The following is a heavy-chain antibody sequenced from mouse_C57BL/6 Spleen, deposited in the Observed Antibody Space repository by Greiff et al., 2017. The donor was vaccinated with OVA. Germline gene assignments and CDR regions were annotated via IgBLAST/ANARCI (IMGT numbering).Heavy chain of an antibody. V-gene: IGHV3-6*01. J-gene: IGHJ2*01. Sequence: VQLKQSGPGLVKPSQSLSLTCSVTGYSITSGYYWNWIRQFPGNKLEWMGYISYDGSNNYNPSLKNRISITRDTSKNQFFLKLNSVTTEDTATYYCAEGGYFDYWGQGTTLTVSS. CDR3: AEGGYFDY. CDR1: GYSITSGYY. CDR2: ISYDGSN.